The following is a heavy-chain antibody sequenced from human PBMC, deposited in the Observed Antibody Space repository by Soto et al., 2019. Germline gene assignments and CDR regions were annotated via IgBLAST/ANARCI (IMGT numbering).Heavy chain of an antibody. Sequence: ESGGGLVQPGRSLRLSCAASGFTFDDYAMHWVRQAPGKGLEWVSGISWNSGSIGYADSVKGRFTISRDNAKNSLYLQMNSLRAEDTALYYCAKDRGGHSSADWYFDLWGRGTLVTVSS. V-gene: IGHV3-9*01. CDR1: GFTFDDYA. D-gene: IGHD6-19*01. J-gene: IGHJ2*01. CDR2: ISWNSGSI. CDR3: AKDRGGHSSADWYFDL.